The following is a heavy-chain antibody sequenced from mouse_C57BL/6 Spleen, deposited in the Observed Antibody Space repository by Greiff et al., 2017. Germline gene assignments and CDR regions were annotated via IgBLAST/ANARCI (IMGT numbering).Heavy chain of an antibody. D-gene: IGHD3-3*01. CDR3: TKEGLFDY. CDR2: IGPGSGSI. V-gene: IGHV1-77*01. J-gene: IGHJ2*01. Sequence: VQLQQSGAELVKPGASVKLSCKASGYTFTDYYINWVKQRPGQGLEWIGKIGPGSGSIYYNEKFKGKATMTVDKSYSTAYMQLSGLSSDDSAVYFCTKEGLFDYWGQGTTLTVSS. CDR1: GYTFTDYY.